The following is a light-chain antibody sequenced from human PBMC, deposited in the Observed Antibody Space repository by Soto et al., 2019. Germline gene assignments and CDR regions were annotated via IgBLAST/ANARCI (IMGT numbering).Light chain of an antibody. V-gene: IGKV4-1*01. CDR3: QHYYSPPWT. CDR2: WAS. Sequence: DIVMTQSPDTLAVSLGERATINCKSSQSIFYNPNNRNYLAWYQQKPRQPPKLLVTWASSLESGVPDRVSGSGSGTDFTLTISSLQAEDVAVYYCQHYYSPPWTFGQGTRVEIK. CDR1: QSIFYNPNNRNY. J-gene: IGKJ1*01.